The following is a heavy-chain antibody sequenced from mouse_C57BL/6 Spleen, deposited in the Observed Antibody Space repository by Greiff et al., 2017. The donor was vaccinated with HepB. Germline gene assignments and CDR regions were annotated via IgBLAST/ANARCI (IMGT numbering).Heavy chain of an antibody. D-gene: IGHD2-4*01. CDR2: IWSGGST. CDR3: ARNWDYDYGWYFDV. CDR1: GFSLTSYG. V-gene: IGHV2-2*01. J-gene: IGHJ1*03. Sequence: VQGVESGPGLVQPSQSLSITCTVSGFSLTSYGVHWVRQSPGKGLEWLGVIWSGGSTDYNAAFISRLSISKDNSKSQVFFKMNSLQADDTAIYYCARNWDYDYGWYFDVWGTGTTVTVSS.